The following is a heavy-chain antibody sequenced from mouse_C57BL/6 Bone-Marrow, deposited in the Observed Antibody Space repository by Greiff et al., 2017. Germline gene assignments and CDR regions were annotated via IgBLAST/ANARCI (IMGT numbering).Heavy chain of an antibody. V-gene: IGHV1-81*01. CDR3: ARAYYYGSSYGY. CDR2: IYPRSGNT. J-gene: IGHJ2*01. Sequence: VQLQQSGAELARPGASVKLSCKASGYTFTSYGISWVKQRTGQGLEWIGEIYPRSGNTYYNEKFKGKATLTADKSSSTAYMELRSLTSEDAAVYFCARAYYYGSSYGYWGQGTTLTVSS. D-gene: IGHD1-1*01. CDR1: GYTFTSYG.